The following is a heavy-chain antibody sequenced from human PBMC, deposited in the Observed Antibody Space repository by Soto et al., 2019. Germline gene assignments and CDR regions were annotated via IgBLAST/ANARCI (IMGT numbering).Heavy chain of an antibody. CDR2: VYSGGAA. Sequence: QLVETGGGLIQPGTSLTLSCAASGFSVSRNYMTWVRQAPGKGLEWVSFVYSGGAAFYADSVKGRFILSRDDSQNTMYLQMNNLRAEDTAVYYCARVAGGLWSRGTLVTGAS. V-gene: IGHV3-53*02. CDR1: GFSVSRNY. CDR3: ARVAGGL. D-gene: IGHD3-10*01. J-gene: IGHJ4*02.